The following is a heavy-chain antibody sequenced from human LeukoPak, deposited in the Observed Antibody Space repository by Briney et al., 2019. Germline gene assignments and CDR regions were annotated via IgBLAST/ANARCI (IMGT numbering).Heavy chain of an antibody. CDR2: ISGSGGST. J-gene: IGHJ4*02. CDR3: ATSDGG. Sequence: GGSLRLSCAASGFTFSSYAMSWVRQAPGKGLEWVSAISGSGGSTYYADSVKGRFTISRDSAKNSQYLEMSSLRAEDTAVYYCATSDGGWGQGTLVTVSS. V-gene: IGHV3-23*01. CDR1: GFTFSSYA. D-gene: IGHD3-3*01.